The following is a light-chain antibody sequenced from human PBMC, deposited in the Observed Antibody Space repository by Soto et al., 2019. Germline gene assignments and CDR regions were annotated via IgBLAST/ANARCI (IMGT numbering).Light chain of an antibody. CDR3: QQYGSSPPIT. V-gene: IGKV3-20*01. Sequence: EIVLTQSPGTLSLSPGERATLSCRASQSVSSSYLAWYQQKPGRAPRLLIYGASSRATGIPGRFSGSGSGTDFTLNISRLEPEDFAVYYCQQYGSSPPITFGQGTRLEIK. CDR1: QSVSSSY. CDR2: GAS. J-gene: IGKJ5*01.